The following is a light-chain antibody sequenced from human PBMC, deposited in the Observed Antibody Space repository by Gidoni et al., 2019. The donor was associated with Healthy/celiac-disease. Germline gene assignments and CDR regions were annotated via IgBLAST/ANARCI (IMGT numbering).Light chain of an antibody. CDR3: QQSYSTPTWT. CDR1: QSISSY. V-gene: IGKV1-39*01. J-gene: IGKJ1*01. CDR2: AAS. Sequence: DIQMTQSPSSLSASVGDRVTITCRASQSISSYLNGYQQKPGKAPKLLIYAASSLQSGVPSRFSGSGSGTDFTLTISSPQPEDVATYYCQQSYSTPTWTFGQGTKVEIK.